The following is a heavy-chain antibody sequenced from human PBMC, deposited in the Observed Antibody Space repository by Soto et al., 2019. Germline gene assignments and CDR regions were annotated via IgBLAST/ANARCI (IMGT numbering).Heavy chain of an antibody. V-gene: IGHV3-23*01. J-gene: IGHJ4*02. Sequence: EVQLLDSGGGLVQPGGSLGLSCAASGFTFNNYAMNWVRQAPGMGLEWVATISNTGGGTYYADSVKGRFTISRDNSKNTLYLKMSSPRVEDTAVYYCAKDRLAGNFDYWGQGTQVTVSS. CDR3: AKDRLAGNFDY. CDR2: ISNTGGGT. CDR1: GFTFNNYA.